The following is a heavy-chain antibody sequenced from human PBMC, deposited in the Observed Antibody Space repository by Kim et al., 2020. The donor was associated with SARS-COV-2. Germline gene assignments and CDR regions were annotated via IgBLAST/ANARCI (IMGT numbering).Heavy chain of an antibody. Sequence: TNSNPSLKGRVTISVDTSKNQFSLKLSSVTAADTAVYYCARHVIGTGVDYWGQGTLVTVSS. CDR3: ARHVIGTGVDY. CDR2: T. D-gene: IGHD1-26*01. J-gene: IGHJ4*02. V-gene: IGHV4-59*08.